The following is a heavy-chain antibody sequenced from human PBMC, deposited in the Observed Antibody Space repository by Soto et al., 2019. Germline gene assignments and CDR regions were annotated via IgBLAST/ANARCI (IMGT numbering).Heavy chain of an antibody. J-gene: IGHJ1*01. CDR3: ARDRWSGYYDSSGYYYEYFQH. CDR2: ISAYNGHT. V-gene: IGHV1-18*04. Sequence: ASVKVSCKASGYTFTSYGISWVPQAPGQGLAGMGWISAYNGHTNYAQKLQGRVTMTTDTSTSTAYMELRSLRSDDTAVYYCARDRWSGYYDSSGYYYEYFQHWGQGTRGTVSS. CDR1: GYTFTSYG. D-gene: IGHD3-22*01.